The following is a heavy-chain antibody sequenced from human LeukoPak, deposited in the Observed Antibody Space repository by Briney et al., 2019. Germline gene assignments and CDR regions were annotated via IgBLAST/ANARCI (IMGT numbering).Heavy chain of an antibody. Sequence: GGSLRLSCAASGFTVSSNYMSWVRQAPGKGLEWVSVIYSGGSTYYADSVKGRFTISRDNSKNTLYLQMNSLRAEDTAVYYCARDRGDYADTDAFDIWGQGTMVTVSS. J-gene: IGHJ3*02. CDR3: ARDRGDYADTDAFDI. CDR2: IYSGGST. V-gene: IGHV3-66*01. CDR1: GFTVSSNY. D-gene: IGHD2-21*02.